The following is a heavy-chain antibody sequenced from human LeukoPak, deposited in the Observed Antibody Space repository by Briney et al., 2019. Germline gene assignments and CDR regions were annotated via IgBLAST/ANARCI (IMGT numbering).Heavy chain of an antibody. Sequence: GASVKVSCKASGYTFTSYAMHWVRQAPGQRLEWMGWINAGTGNTKFSQESQGRVTFTRDTSASTAYMELTGLRSEDMAVYYCARGRDGYIPYNWFDPWGQGTLVTVSS. D-gene: IGHD5-24*01. V-gene: IGHV1-3*03. CDR1: GYTFTSYA. CDR3: ARGRDGYIPYNWFDP. CDR2: INAGTGNT. J-gene: IGHJ5*02.